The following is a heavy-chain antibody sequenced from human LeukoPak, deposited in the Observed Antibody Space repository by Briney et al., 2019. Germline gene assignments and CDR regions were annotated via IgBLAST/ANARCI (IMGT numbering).Heavy chain of an antibody. D-gene: IGHD3-16*01. J-gene: IGHJ3*01. CDR3: ARDGGIIRFGGQDV. V-gene: IGHV3-7*01. Sequence: GGSLRLSCAASGFTFSTFGMHWVRQAPGKGLEWVANMNRDGSEKNYVDSMKGRITISRDNAKNSLYLQMNSLRVEDTAVYYCARDGGIIRFGGQDVWGQGTMVTVSS. CDR2: MNRDGSEK. CDR1: GFTFSTFG.